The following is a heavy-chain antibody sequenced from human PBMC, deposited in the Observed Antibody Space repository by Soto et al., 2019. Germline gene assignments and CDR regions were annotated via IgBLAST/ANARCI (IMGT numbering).Heavy chain of an antibody. CDR1: GDSVSSNSAG. D-gene: IGHD1-1*01. CDR3: ARGSWDDVSGHYYMDV. Sequence: SQTLSLTCDISGDSVSSNSAGWNWIRQTPSRGLEWLGRTYYKSKWYYTYAASVKSRITVSPDTSKNQFSLQLTSVTPEVTAVYYCARGSWDDVSGHYYMDVWDKGTTVTVSS. CDR2: TYYKSKWYY. V-gene: IGHV6-1*01. J-gene: IGHJ6*03.